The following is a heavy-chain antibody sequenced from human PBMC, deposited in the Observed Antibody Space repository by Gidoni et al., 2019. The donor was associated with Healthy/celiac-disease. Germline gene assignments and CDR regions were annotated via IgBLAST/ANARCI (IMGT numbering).Heavy chain of an antibody. CDR3: ARLSISYDAFDI. D-gene: IGHD6-13*01. J-gene: IGHJ3*02. CDR1: GGSISSSSYY. CDR2: IYYSGST. V-gene: IGHV4-39*01. Sequence: QLQLQESGPGLVKPSETLSLTCTVSGGSISSSSYYWGWIRQPPGKGLEWIGSIYYSGSTYYNPSLKSRVTISVETSKNQFSLKLSSVTAADTAVYYCARLSISYDAFDIWGQGTMVTVFS.